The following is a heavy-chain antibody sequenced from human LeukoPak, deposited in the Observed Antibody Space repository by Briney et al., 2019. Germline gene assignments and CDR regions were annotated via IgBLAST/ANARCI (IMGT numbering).Heavy chain of an antibody. CDR2: INPSGGST. CDR3: ARDRRTAFDY. J-gene: IGHJ4*02. V-gene: IGHV1-46*01. Sequence: GASVKVSCKASGYTFPNYYIHWVRQAPGQGLGWMGIINPSGGSTSYAQKFQGRVTMTRDTSTSTVYMELSSLRSEDTAVYYCARDRRTAFDYWGQGTLVTVSS. CDR1: GYTFPNYY.